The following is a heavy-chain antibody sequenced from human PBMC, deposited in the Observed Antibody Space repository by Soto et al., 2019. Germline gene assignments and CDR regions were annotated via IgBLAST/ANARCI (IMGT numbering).Heavy chain of an antibody. D-gene: IGHD6-6*01. CDR3: AHMRGSSRGGWFDP. J-gene: IGHJ5*02. V-gene: IGHV2-5*02. Sequence: SGPTLVKPTQTLTLTCTFSGFSLSTSGVGVGWIRQPPGKALGGLALIYWDDDKRYSPSLKSRLTITKDTSKNQVVLTMTNMDPVDTATYYCAHMRGSSRGGWFDPWGQGTLVTVSS. CDR2: IYWDDDK. CDR1: GFSLSTSGVG.